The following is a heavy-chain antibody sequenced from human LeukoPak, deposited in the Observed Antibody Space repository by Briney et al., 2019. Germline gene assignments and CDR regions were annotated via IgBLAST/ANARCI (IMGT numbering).Heavy chain of an antibody. CDR2: ISGSGDTT. D-gene: IGHD2-2*01. CDR3: ARIGHDLYQTFDS. Sequence: GSLRLSCAASGFTFSNYAMSWVRQAPGQGPEWVSGISGSGDTTYYADSVKGRFTISRDNSKNTLYLQMNSLGAEDTAVYYCARIGHDLYQTFDSWGHGTLITVSS. CDR1: GFTFSNYA. J-gene: IGHJ5*01. V-gene: IGHV3-23*01.